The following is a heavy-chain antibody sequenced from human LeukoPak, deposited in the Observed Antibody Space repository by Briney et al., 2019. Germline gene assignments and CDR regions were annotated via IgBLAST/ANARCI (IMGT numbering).Heavy chain of an antibody. CDR1: GGSFSGYY. CDR3: AQRRQSYYYGSGSYYNVGAFDI. J-gene: IGHJ3*02. Sequence: SETLSLTCAVYGGSFSGYYWSWIRQPPGKGLEWIGEINHSGSTKYNPSLKSRVTISVDTSKNQFSLKLSSVTAADTAVYYCAQRRQSYYYGSGSYYNVGAFDIWGQGTMVTVSS. D-gene: IGHD3-10*01. CDR2: INHSGST. V-gene: IGHV4-34*01.